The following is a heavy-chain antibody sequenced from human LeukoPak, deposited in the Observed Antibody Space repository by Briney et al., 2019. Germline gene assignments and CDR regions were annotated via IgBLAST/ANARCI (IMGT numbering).Heavy chain of an antibody. J-gene: IGHJ4*02. CDR3: ARGPGYSSGPEDY. D-gene: IGHD6-25*01. V-gene: IGHV1-2*02. CDR2: INPNSGGT. Sequence: ASVKVSCKASGYTFTGYYMHWVRQAPGQGLEWMGWINPNSGGTNYAQKFQGRVTMTRNTSISTAYMELSSLRSEDTAVYYCARGPGYSSGPEDYWGQGTLVTVSS. CDR1: GYTFTGYY.